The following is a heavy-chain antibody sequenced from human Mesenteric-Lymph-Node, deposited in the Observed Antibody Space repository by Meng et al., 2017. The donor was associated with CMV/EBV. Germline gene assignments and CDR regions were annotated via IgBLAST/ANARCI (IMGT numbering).Heavy chain of an antibody. CDR2: ISAYNGNT. Sequence: ASVKVSCKASGYTFTGYYLHWVRQAPGQGLEWMGWISAYNGNTNYAQKLQGRVTMTTDTSTSTAYMELRSLRSDDTAVYYCARLYCSGGSCYSLSDYWGQGTLVTVSS. J-gene: IGHJ4*02. CDR3: ARLYCSGGSCYSLSDY. V-gene: IGHV1-18*04. CDR1: GYTFTGYY. D-gene: IGHD2-15*01.